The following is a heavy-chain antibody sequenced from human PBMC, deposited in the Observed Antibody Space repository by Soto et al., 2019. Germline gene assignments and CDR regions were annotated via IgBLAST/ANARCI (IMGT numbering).Heavy chain of an antibody. CDR1: GFTFGNYW. V-gene: IGHV3-7*05. D-gene: IGHD3-16*01. CDR3: ARDLYGPYDY. J-gene: IGHJ4*02. Sequence: HPGGSLRLSCAASGFTFGNYWMSWVRQAPGKGLEWVANMDQDGSKRYYVDSVKGRFTISRDNAKKSLYLQVNSLRAEDTAVYYCARDLYGPYDYWGQGTLVTVSS. CDR2: MDQDGSKR.